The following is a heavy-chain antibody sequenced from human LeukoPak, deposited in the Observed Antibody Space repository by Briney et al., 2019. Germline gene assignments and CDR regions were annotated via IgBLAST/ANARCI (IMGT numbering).Heavy chain of an antibody. CDR3: ARRADCSSTSCYTDYYYYMDV. J-gene: IGHJ6*03. Sequence: GASVKVSCKASGYTFTCYYMHWVRQAPGQGLEWMGWSNPYSGGTNSAQKFQGRVTMTRDTSISTVYMELSRLRSDDTAVYYCARRADCSSTSCYTDYYYYMDVWGKGTTVTVSS. V-gene: IGHV1-2*02. CDR1: GYTFTCYY. CDR2: SNPYSGGT. D-gene: IGHD2-2*02.